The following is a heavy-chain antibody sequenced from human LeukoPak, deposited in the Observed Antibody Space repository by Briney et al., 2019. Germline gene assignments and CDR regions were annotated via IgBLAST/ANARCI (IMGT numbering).Heavy chain of an antibody. CDR2: INPNSGGT. CDR3: ARRYGGISPGAFDI. Sequence: ASVKVSCKASGYTFTGYYMHWVRQAPGQGLEWMGWINPNSGGTNYAQKFQGRVTMTRDTSISTAYMELSRLRSDDTAVYYCARRYGGISPGAFDIWGQGTMVTVSS. V-gene: IGHV1-2*02. CDR1: GYTFTGYY. D-gene: IGHD3-16*01. J-gene: IGHJ3*02.